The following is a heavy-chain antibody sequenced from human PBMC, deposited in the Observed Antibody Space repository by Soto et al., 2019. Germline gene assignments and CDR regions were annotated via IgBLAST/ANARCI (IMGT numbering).Heavy chain of an antibody. CDR3: ARGINYYDSSGYYYPGY. CDR1: GDSINSGDYS. D-gene: IGHD3-22*01. J-gene: IGHJ4*02. V-gene: IGHV4-30-2*01. CDR2: IYHTGTT. Sequence: SETLSLTCTVSGDSINSGDYSWTWIRQPPGKGLEWIGYIYHTGTTYYYMSLKSRVTISVDRSKNQFSLKLSSVTAADTAVYYCARGINYYDSSGYYYPGYWGQGTLVTVSS.